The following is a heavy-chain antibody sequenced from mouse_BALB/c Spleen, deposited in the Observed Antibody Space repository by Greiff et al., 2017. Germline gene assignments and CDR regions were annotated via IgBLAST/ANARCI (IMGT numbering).Heavy chain of an antibody. J-gene: IGHJ3*01. CDR2: ISSGGST. Sequence: EVKVVESGGGLVKPGGSLKLSCAASGFTFSSYAMSWVRQTPEKRLEWVASISSGGSTYYPDSVKGRFTISRDNARNILYLQMSSLRSEDTAMYYCAREGLGSTPFAYWGQGTLVTVSA. CDR1: GFTFSSYA. D-gene: IGHD1-1*01. CDR3: AREGLGSTPFAY. V-gene: IGHV5-6-5*01.